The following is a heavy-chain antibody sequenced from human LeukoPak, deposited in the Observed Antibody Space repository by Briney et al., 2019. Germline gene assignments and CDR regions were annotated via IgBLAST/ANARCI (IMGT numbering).Heavy chain of an antibody. D-gene: IGHD4-17*01. J-gene: IGHJ6*03. Sequence: GGSLRLSCAASGFTFSSYSMNWVRQAPGKGLEWVSFISTSSSYIYYADSLKGRFTISRDNAKKSLYLQINSLRAEDTAVYHCARTPYGDYILDYYYYMDVWGEGTTVT. CDR1: GFTFSSYS. V-gene: IGHV3-21*01. CDR2: ISTSSSYI. CDR3: ARTPYGDYILDYYYYMDV.